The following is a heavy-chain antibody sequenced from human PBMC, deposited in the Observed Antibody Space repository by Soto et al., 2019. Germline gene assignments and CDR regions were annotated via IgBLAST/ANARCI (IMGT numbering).Heavy chain of an antibody. CDR1: GFSFSSYA. D-gene: IGHD6-13*01. J-gene: IGHJ4*02. V-gene: IGHV3-23*02. CDR2: ISGSDGRT. CDR3: AKNRERDAWYEEY. Sequence: EVQLLESGGGLVQPGGSLRLSCVASGFSFSSYAMTWVRQAPGKGLEWVSVISGSDGRTYYGDSVKGRFTISRDNSKNTLYLQMTSLRAEDTAAYYCAKNRERDAWYEEYWGQGTLVTVSS.